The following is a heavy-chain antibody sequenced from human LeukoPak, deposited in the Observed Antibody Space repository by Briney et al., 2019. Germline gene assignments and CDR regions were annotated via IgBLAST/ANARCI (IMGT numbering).Heavy chain of an antibody. CDR2: IYDSGST. CDR1: GGSISSGGYY. J-gene: IGHJ4*02. Sequence: KPSQTLSLTCTVSGGSISSGGYYWSWIRQHPGKGLEWIGYIYDSGSTFYNPSLKSRVTMSIDRSNNQFSLKLSSVAAADTAVYYCARGRVSRFWSGSFDYWGQGTLVTVSS. V-gene: IGHV4-31*03. D-gene: IGHD3-3*01. CDR3: ARGRVSRFWSGSFDY.